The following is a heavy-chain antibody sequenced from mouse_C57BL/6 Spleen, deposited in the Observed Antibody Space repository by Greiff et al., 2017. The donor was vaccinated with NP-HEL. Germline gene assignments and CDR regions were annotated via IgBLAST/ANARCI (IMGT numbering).Heavy chain of an antibody. CDR3: ARPSYNSNWYFDV. D-gene: IGHD2-5*01. CDR2: IDPNSGGT. V-gene: IGHV1-72*01. Sequence: QVQLQQPGAELVKPGASVKLSCKASGYTFTSYWMHWVKQRPGRGLEWIVRIDPNSGGTKYNEKFKSKATLTVDKPSSTAYMQLSSLTSEYSAVYYCARPSYNSNWYFDVWGTGTTVPVSS. CDR1: GYTFTSYW. J-gene: IGHJ1*03.